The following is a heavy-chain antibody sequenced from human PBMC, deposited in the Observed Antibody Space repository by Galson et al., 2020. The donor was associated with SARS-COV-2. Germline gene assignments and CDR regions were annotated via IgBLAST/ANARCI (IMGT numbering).Heavy chain of an antibody. CDR3: ARGHWGRDY. V-gene: IGHV3-7*04. CDR1: GITIRKYW. CDR2: INPDGSAN. D-gene: IGHD7-27*01. Sequence: GESMKICWVGSGITIRKYWQSWVRQAPGKGQEWGADINPDGSANYYVDSEKGRFTIARDNAKNSVYLQMNSLGAEDTALYYCARGHWGRDYWGQGTLVTVSS. J-gene: IGHJ4*02.